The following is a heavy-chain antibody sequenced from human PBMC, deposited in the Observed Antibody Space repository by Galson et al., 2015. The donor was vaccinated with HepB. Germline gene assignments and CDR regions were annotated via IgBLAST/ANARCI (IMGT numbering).Heavy chain of an antibody. J-gene: IGHJ4*02. CDR3: AKGRSRDTGLRLELDC. V-gene: IGHV3-30*18. Sequence: SLRLSCAASGFMLNDYGIHWVRQAPGKGPEWVGGISHDDGRFKLYGDSVKGRITISRDNSKNTVDLQLNSLRIEDTAVYYCAKGRSRDTGLRLELDCWGQGTLVTVSS. CDR2: ISHDDGRFK. CDR1: GFMLNDYG. D-gene: IGHD4-17*01.